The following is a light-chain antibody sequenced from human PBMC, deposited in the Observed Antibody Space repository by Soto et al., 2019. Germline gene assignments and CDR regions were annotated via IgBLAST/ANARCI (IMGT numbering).Light chain of an antibody. Sequence: QSALTQPASVSGSPGQSITISCTGTSSDVGNYNLVSWYQQYPGKAPKLVIFGVSERPSGISNRFSGSKSGNTASLTISGLQAEDEDDYYCCSYAGPSTFVIFGGGTKLTVL. CDR1: SSDVGNYNL. V-gene: IGLV2-23*02. CDR2: GVS. J-gene: IGLJ2*01. CDR3: CSYAGPSTFVI.